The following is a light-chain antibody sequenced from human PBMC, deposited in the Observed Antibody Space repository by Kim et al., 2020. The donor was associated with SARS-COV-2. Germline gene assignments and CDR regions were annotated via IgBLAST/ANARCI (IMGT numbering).Light chain of an antibody. CDR1: DVGGKS. V-gene: IGLV3-21*04. CDR2: YDS. CDR3: QVWDSSSDHWV. Sequence: PRETARSTCGGNDVGGKSVLWYQQKPGHAPVLVIYYDSDRPSGIPERFSGATSGDTATLTISRVEAGDEADYYCQVWDSSSDHWVFGGGTQLTVL. J-gene: IGLJ3*02.